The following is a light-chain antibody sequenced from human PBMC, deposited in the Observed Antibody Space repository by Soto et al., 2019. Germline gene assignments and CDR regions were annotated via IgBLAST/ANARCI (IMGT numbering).Light chain of an antibody. J-gene: IGKJ5*01. Sequence: DIQMTQSPSSLSASVGNRVTIACRASQSISTYLNWYQKKPGKAPNLRSYDASRLQSGVPSRVSGSGGGTDFTLSISSVQPEDVATYFCQQSYMDPITFGQGTRLEIK. V-gene: IGKV1-39*01. CDR3: QQSYMDPIT. CDR2: DAS. CDR1: QSISTY.